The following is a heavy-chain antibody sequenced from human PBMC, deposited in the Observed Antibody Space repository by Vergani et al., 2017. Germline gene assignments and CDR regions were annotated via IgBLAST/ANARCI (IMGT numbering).Heavy chain of an antibody. V-gene: IGHV3-30-3*01. J-gene: IGHJ4*02. Sequence: QVQLVQSGAEVKKPGASVKVSCKASGYTFTSYAMHWVRQAPGKGLEWVAVISYDGSNKYYADSVKGRFTISRDNSKNTLYLQMNSLRAEDTAVYYCARDPSQYSSSSPGYWGQGTLVTVSS. CDR1: GYTFTSYA. CDR2: ISYDGSNK. CDR3: ARDPSQYSSSSPGY. D-gene: IGHD6-6*01.